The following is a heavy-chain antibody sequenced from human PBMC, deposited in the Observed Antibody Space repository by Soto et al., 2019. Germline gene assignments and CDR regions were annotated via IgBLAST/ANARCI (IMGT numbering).Heavy chain of an antibody. CDR2: ISYDGSNK. D-gene: IGHD2-2*01. CDR3: AKAFYSYCSSTSCYPTADYYYGMDV. Sequence: PGGSLRLSCAASGFTFSSYGMHWVRQAPGKGLEWVAFISYDGSNKYYADSVKGRFTISRDNSKNTLYLQMNSLRAEDTAVYYCAKAFYSYCSSTSCYPTADYYYGMDVWGQGTTVTVSS. CDR1: GFTFSSYG. V-gene: IGHV3-30*18. J-gene: IGHJ6*02.